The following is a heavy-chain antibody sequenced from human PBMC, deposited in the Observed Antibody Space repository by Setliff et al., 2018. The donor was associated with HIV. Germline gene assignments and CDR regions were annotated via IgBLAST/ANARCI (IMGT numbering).Heavy chain of an antibody. Sequence: ASVKVSCKASGYTFTTSGISWLRQAPGQEPEWMGSISAHDGKKNYGQKFHGRLSMSTDTSASTAYMELRSLRPGDTAIYYCARRRLEYCGGDCYYYYMDFWGKGTTVTVSS. CDR3: ARRRLEYCGGDCYYYYMDF. CDR2: ISAHDGKK. J-gene: IGHJ6*03. D-gene: IGHD2-21*01. V-gene: IGHV1-18*01. CDR1: GYTFTTSG.